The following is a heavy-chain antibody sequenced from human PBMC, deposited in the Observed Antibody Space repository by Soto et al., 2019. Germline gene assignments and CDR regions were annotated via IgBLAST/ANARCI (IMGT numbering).Heavy chain of an antibody. CDR2: ISSSSDFI. V-gene: IGHV3-21*01. J-gene: IGHJ4*02. D-gene: IGHD2-15*01. CDR3: ARGGRYCSAGTCYSTY. Sequence: PGGSLRLSCAASGITFSTYTLNWVRQAPGKGLEWVSSISSSSDFIYYADSVKGRFTISRDTAKNSLYLQMNSLRAEDTAVYYCARGGRYCSAGTCYSTYWGQGTLVTLSS. CDR1: GITFSTYT.